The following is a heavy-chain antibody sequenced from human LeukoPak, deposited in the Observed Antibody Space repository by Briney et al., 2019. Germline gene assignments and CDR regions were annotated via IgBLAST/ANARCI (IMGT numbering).Heavy chain of an antibody. V-gene: IGHV3-74*03. CDR2: INGDGGST. Sequence: PGGSLRLSCRVSGFTSAHYWMHWVRQAPGKALVWVARINGDGGSTMHADSVKGRFTISRDNAKNSLYLQMNSLRAEDTAVYYCARDPGDRPIGDYWGQGTLVTVSS. J-gene: IGHJ4*02. D-gene: IGHD7-27*01. CDR1: GFTSAHYW. CDR3: ARDPGDRPIGDY.